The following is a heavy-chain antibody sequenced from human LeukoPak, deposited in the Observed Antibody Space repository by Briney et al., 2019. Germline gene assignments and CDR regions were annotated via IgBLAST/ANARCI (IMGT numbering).Heavy chain of an antibody. D-gene: IGHD2-15*01. Sequence: PSETLSLTCTVSGGSISSGSYYWGWIRQPPGKGLEWIGSIYYSGSTYYNPSLKSRVTISVDTSKNQFSLKLSSVTAADTAVYYCARLHRWVVVAATGRSDYWGQGTLVTVSS. CDR1: GGSISSGSYY. CDR2: IYYSGST. CDR3: ARLHRWVVVAATGRSDY. V-gene: IGHV4-39*01. J-gene: IGHJ4*02.